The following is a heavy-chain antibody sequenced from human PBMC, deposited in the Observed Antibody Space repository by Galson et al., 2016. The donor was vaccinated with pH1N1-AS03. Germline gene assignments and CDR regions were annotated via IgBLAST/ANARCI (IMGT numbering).Heavy chain of an antibody. Sequence: SLRLSCAASGFTFKSYAMNWVRQVPGKGLEWVAYASSSSSRIEYAESVKGRFTISRDNAKKSLFLQMNSLRVDDTAIYYCARFPTHRHWSFDVWGRGTLVTVSS. D-gene: IGHD4-17*01. CDR2: ASSSSSRI. CDR1: GFTFKSYA. V-gene: IGHV3-48*01. J-gene: IGHJ2*01. CDR3: ARFPTHRHWSFDV.